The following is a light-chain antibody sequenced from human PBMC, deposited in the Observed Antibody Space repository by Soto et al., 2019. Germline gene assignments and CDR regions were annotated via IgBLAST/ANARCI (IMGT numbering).Light chain of an antibody. V-gene: IGKV3-15*01. J-gene: IGKJ4*01. Sequence: EIVLTQSPATLSVSQGERATLSCRASESVSNNLAWYQQKPGQAPRLLIFGASARATGIQARFSGSGSGTEFTLTISSLQSEDFAVYYCQQYNKWPLTFGGGNKVEIK. CDR3: QQYNKWPLT. CDR1: ESVSNN. CDR2: GAS.